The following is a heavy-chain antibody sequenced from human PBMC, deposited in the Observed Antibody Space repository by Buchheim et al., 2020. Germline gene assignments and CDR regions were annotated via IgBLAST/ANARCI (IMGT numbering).Heavy chain of an antibody. D-gene: IGHD6-6*01. CDR2: ISLDSKYI. Sequence: LESGGGLVKPGESLRLSCAASGLHLSGHAMNCVRPAPWTGLEWVSSISLDSKYIYSTDSVKGRFTISNTNAKNALYLQMNSLRAEVTAVYYCTRGSIAARRGYYWGQGTL. J-gene: IGHJ4*02. CDR1: GLHLSGHA. V-gene: IGHV3-21*01. CDR3: TRGSIAARRGYY.